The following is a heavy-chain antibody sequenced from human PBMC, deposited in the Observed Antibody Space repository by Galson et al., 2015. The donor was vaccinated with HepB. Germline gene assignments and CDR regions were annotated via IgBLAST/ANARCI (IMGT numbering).Heavy chain of an antibody. CDR2: LYSNEGAT. CDR1: GFAFRSYA. Sequence: SLSLSCAASGFAFRSYALKWGRQAPVKALEWVATLYSNEGATEYADSVRGRFTIYKDYSKTTLNLEMNSLRAEDTALYYCTQDVRGWPLLWGQGTLVTVSS. V-gene: IGHV3-23*01. J-gene: IGHJ1*01. CDR3: TQDVRGWPLL. D-gene: IGHD6-19*01.